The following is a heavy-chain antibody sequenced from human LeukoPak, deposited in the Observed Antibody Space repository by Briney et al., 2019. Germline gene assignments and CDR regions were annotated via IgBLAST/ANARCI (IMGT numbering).Heavy chain of an antibody. J-gene: IGHJ4*02. Sequence: SETLSLTCTVSGGSISSYYWSWIRQPAGKGLEWIGRIYTSGSTNYNPSLKSRVTTSVDTSKNQFSLKLSSVTAADTAVYYCARDHAVRGGTWIDYWGQGTLVTVSS. CDR2: IYTSGST. CDR1: GGSISSYY. D-gene: IGHD3-10*01. CDR3: ARDHAVRGGTWIDY. V-gene: IGHV4-4*07.